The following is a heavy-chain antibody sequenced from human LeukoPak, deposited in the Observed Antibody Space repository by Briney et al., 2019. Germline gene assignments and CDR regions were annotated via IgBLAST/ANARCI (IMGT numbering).Heavy chain of an antibody. CDR2: ISYDGSNK. Sequence: PGGSLRLSCAASGFTFSSYAMHGVRQAPGKGLEWVAVISYDGSNKYYADSVKGRFTISRDNSKNTLYLQMNSLRAEDTAVYYCARDSSGYYRIAGRLDYWGQGTLVTVSS. V-gene: IGHV3-30*01. CDR1: GFTFSSYA. CDR3: ARDSSGYYRIAGRLDY. D-gene: IGHD3-22*01. J-gene: IGHJ4*02.